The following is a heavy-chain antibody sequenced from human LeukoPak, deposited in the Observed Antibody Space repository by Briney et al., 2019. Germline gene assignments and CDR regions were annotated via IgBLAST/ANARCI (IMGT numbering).Heavy chain of an antibody. CDR3: ARRSIVVVPGGIRAFDI. V-gene: IGHV4-59*08. CDR2: IYYSGST. CDR1: GGSISSYY. D-gene: IGHD2-2*01. J-gene: IGHJ3*02. Sequence: PSETLSLTCTVSGGSISSYYWSWIRQPPGKGLEWIGYIYYSGSTNYNPSLKSRVTISVDTSKNQFSLKLSSVTAADTAVYYCARRSIVVVPGGIRAFDIWGQGTMVTVSS.